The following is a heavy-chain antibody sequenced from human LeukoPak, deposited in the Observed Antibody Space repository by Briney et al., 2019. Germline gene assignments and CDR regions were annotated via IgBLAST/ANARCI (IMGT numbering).Heavy chain of an antibody. D-gene: IGHD3-22*01. CDR1: GFTFNNHA. CDR3: AKDLTYYYDSDGYYYAGQDFHYGMDV. J-gene: IGHJ6*02. CDR2: IGGDGDPI. Sequence: GGSLRLSCAASGFTFNNHAMHWVRQAPGKGLEWVSLIGGDGDPIFYADSVKGRFTISRDNSKNSLYLQMNSLRPEDTALYYCAKDLTYYYDSDGYYYAGQDFHYGMDVWGQGTTVTVSS. V-gene: IGHV3-43*02.